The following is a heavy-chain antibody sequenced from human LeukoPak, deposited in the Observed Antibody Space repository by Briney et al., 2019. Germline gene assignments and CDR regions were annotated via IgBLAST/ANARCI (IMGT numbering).Heavy chain of an antibody. J-gene: IGHJ4*02. CDR2: ISSSSSYI. CDR1: AFIFNNAW. V-gene: IGHV3-21*01. CDR3: ARDFWSGSPPDY. Sequence: GGSLRLSCATSAFIFNNAWMSWVRQAPGKGLEWVSSISSSSSYIYYADSVKGRFTISRDNAKNSLYLQMNSLRAEDTAVYYCARDFWSGSPPDYWGQGTLVTVSS. D-gene: IGHD3-3*01.